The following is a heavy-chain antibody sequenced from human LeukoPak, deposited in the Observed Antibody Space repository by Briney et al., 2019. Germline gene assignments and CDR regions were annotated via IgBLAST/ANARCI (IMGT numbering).Heavy chain of an antibody. J-gene: IGHJ4*02. Sequence: GGSLRHSCAASGFSFSDYYMRWMRQAPGKGLEWVSYISSSGSTIHYPDSVKGRFTISRDNAKNSLYLQMNSLRAEDTAVYYCARYEYGDSYFDYWGQGTLATVSS. D-gene: IGHD4-17*01. CDR3: ARYEYGDSYFDY. V-gene: IGHV3-11*01. CDR1: GFSFSDYY. CDR2: ISSSGSTI.